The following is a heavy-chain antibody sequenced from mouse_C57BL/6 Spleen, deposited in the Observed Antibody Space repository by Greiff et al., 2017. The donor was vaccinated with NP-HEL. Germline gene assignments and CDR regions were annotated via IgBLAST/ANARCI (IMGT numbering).Heavy chain of an antibody. V-gene: IGHV1-54*01. D-gene: IGHD4-1*02. CDR1: GYAFTNYL. CDR2: INPGSGGT. J-gene: IGHJ2*01. CDR3: ARSTGTGFDY. Sequence: VQLQQSGAELVRPGTSVKVSCKASGYAFTNYLIEWVKQRPGQGLEWIGVINPGSGGTNYNEKFKGKATLTADKSSCTAYMQLSSLTSEDSAVYFCARSTGTGFDYWGQGTTLTVSS.